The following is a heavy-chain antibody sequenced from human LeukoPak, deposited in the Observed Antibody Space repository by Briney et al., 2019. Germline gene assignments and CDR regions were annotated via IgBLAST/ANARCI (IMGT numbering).Heavy chain of an antibody. Sequence: SETLSLTCSVSGYSISGGYYWGWVRQPPGKGLEWIGTIHYSGSTSYNPSLESRVTISVDPSKNQFSLKVTSVTAADTAVYFCARGFRGDNFDYWGQGTLVTVSS. CDR3: ARGFRGDNFDY. J-gene: IGHJ4*02. D-gene: IGHD7-27*01. CDR2: IHYSGST. V-gene: IGHV4-38-2*02. CDR1: GYSISGGYY.